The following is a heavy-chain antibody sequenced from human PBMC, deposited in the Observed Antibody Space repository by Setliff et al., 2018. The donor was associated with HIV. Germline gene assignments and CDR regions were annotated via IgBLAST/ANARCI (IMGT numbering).Heavy chain of an antibody. Sequence: GGSLRLSCAASGFSFSNYAMSWVRQAPGKGLEWVSAISVSGGSTYNADSVKGRFTISRDNSKSTLFLQMNSLRAEDTAVYYCARDNYYGSGVHYFDSWGQGTLVTVSS. CDR2: ISVSGGST. D-gene: IGHD3-10*01. CDR1: GFSFSNYA. J-gene: IGHJ4*02. V-gene: IGHV3-23*01. CDR3: ARDNYYGSGVHYFDS.